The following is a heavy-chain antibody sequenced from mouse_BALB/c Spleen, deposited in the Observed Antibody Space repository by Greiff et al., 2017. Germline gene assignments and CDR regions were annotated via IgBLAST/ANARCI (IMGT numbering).Heavy chain of an antibody. Sequence: QVQLQQSGAELVKPGASVKLSCTASGFNIKDTYMHWVKQRPGQGLEWIGYINPSTGYTEYNQKFKDKATLTADKSSSTAYMQLSSLTSEDSAVYYCARGYYGHDYWGQGTTLTVSS. CDR3: ARGYYGHDY. J-gene: IGHJ2*01. CDR1: GFNIKDTY. D-gene: IGHD1-2*01. V-gene: IGHV1S26*01. CDR2: INPSTGYT.